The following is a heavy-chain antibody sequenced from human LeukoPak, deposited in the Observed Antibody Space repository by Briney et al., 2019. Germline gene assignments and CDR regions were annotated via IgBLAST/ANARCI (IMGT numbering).Heavy chain of an antibody. CDR1: GVTFTSYA. D-gene: IGHD1-26*01. CDR3: AKAMTVGPSVMDV. J-gene: IGHJ6*04. Sequence: PGGSLRLSCAASGVTFTSYAISWVRQAPGKGLEWVSAISNSGGNTYYADSVKGRFTLSRDQSQNTLYLQMHSLRAEDTALYYCAKAMTVGPSVMDVWGKGNTVSVSS. CDR2: ISNSGGNT. V-gene: IGHV3-23*01.